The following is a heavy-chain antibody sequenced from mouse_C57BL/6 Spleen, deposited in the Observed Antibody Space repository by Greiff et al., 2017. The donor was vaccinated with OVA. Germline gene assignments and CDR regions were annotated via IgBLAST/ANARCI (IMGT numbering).Heavy chain of an antibody. J-gene: IGHJ3*01. CDR3: AREDVGFAY. Sequence: EVKLVESEGGLVQPGSSMKLSCTASGFTFSDYYMAWVRQVPEKGLEWVANINYDGSSTYYLDSLKSRFIISRDNAKNILYLQMSSLKSEDTATYYCAREDVGFAYWGQGTLVTVSA. CDR2: INYDGSST. CDR1: GFTFSDYY. V-gene: IGHV5-16*01.